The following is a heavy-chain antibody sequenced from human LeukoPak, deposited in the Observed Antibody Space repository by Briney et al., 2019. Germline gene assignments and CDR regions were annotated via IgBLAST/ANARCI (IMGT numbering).Heavy chain of an antibody. J-gene: IGHJ3*02. V-gene: IGHV4-30-2*01. CDR3: ARALHLQNAFDI. Sequence: PSETLSLTCAVSGGSISSGGYSWSWIRQPPGKGLEWIGYIYHSGSTYYNPSLKSRVTISVDRSKNQFSLKLSSVTAADTAVYYCARALHLQNAFDIWGQGTMVTVSS. CDR1: GGSISSGGYS. CDR2: IYHSGST.